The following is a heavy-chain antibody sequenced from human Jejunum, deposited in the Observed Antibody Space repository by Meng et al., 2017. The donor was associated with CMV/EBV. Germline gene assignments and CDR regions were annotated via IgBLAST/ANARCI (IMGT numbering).Heavy chain of an antibody. Sequence: FSLSTSGVGVGLIRQPPGKALEWLALIYWNDDERYSPSLKSRLTITKDTSKNQVVLTMTNMDPVDTATYYCARTMAAAGKYYFDYWGQGTRVTVSS. CDR1: FSLSTSGVG. J-gene: IGHJ4*02. CDR3: ARTMAAAGKYYFDY. D-gene: IGHD6-13*01. CDR2: IYWNDDE. V-gene: IGHV2-5*01.